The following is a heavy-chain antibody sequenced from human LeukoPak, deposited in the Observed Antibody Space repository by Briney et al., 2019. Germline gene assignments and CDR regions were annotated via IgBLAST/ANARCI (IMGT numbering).Heavy chain of an antibody. V-gene: IGHV4-39*01. CDR1: GASVRGSDSN. Sequence: PSETLSLTCTVSGASVRGSDSNWGWVRQPPGKGLECIGNVYYSGSTAYNPSLKSRVTMSVDTSKNQFSLKMTSVTAADTAVYYCTRLSKGRYFDYIFDCWGQGTLVTVSS. D-gene: IGHD3-9*01. CDR3: TRLSKGRYFDYIFDC. CDR2: VYYSGST. J-gene: IGHJ4*02.